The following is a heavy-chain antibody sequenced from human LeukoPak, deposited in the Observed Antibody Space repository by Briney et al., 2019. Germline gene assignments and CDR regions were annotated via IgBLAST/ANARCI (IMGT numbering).Heavy chain of an antibody. CDR2: INGRGFSI. D-gene: IGHD6-19*01. CDR1: GFTFSAYS. J-gene: IGHJ4*02. Sequence: GGSLRLSCATSGFTFSAYSMNWVRHAPGKGLEWVANINGRGFSIHYADSIKGRFTISRDNTRDLLYLQMTSLRADDTALYYCTRDQPSSGWGFDSWGRGTLVIVSS. CDR3: TRDQPSSGWGFDS. V-gene: IGHV3-21*06.